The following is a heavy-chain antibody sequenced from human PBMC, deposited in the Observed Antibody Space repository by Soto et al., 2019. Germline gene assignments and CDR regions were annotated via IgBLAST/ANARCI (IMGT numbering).Heavy chain of an antibody. Sequence: GGSLRLSCAASGFTFSSYSMNWVRQAPGKGLEWVSSISSSSSYIYYAYSVQGRFTISRDNAKNSLYLQMNSLRAEDTAVYYCASFRSSSWDPRGLYYGMDVWGQGTTVTVSS. CDR3: ASFRSSSWDPRGLYYGMDV. J-gene: IGHJ6*02. V-gene: IGHV3-21*01. CDR1: GFTFSSYS. CDR2: ISSSSSYI. D-gene: IGHD6-13*01.